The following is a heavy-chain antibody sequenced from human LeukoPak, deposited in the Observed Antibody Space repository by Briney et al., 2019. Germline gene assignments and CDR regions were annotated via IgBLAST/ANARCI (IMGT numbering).Heavy chain of an antibody. CDR1: GGSVSSSSSF. V-gene: IGHV4-39*01. J-gene: IGHJ4*02. CDR2: VYYSGST. CDR3: ARHGLYQDYGY. Sequence: SETLPLTCTVSGGSVSSSSSFWAWIRQPPGKGLEWIGNVYYSGSTHYNPSLKSRVTISLDMSKNQFSLRLTSVTAADTAMYYCARHGLYQDYGYWGQGTLVTVSS. D-gene: IGHD3-16*01.